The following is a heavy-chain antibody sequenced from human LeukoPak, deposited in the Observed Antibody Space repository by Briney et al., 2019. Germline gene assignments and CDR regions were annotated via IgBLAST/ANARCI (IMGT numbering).Heavy chain of an antibody. J-gene: IGHJ5*02. D-gene: IGHD3-10*01. Sequence: SETLSLTCAVYGGSFSGYYWSWIRQPPGKGLEWIREINHSGSTNYNPSLKSRVTISVDTSKNQFSLRLSSVTAVDTAVYYCARYGSGSDQGWFDPWGQGTLVTVSS. CDR2: INHSGST. CDR1: GGSFSGYY. CDR3: ARYGSGSDQGWFDP. V-gene: IGHV4-34*01.